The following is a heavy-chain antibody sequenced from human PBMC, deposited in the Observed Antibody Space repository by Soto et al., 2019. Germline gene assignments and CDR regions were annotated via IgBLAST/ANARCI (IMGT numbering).Heavy chain of an antibody. J-gene: IGHJ4*02. Sequence: QVQLQESGPGLVQPSGTLSLTCSVSGDSITNINWWSWIRQPPGKGLEWIGEMHHSGSINYNASLKSRDTISVDKSRNQFSLQLASVTGADTALYFCASNDNMTLGSNYLDSCGPGTLVTVSS. CDR1: GDSITNINW. CDR2: MHHSGSI. V-gene: IGHV4-4*02. D-gene: IGHD1-1*01. CDR3: ASNDNMTLGSNYLDS.